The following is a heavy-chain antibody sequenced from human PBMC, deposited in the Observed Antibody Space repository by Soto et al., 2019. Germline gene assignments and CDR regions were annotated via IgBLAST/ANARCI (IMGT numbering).Heavy chain of an antibody. J-gene: IGHJ4*02. CDR1: GGSISSSSYY. D-gene: IGHD2-15*01. CDR3: ARHPHTYCSGGSCYYFDY. V-gene: IGHV4-39*01. Sequence: TSETLSLTCTVSGGSISSSSYYWGWIRQPPGKGLEWIGSIYYSGSTYYNPSLKSRVTISVDTSKNQFSLKLSSVTAADTAVYYCARHPHTYCSGGSCYYFDYWGQGTLVTVSS. CDR2: IYYSGST.